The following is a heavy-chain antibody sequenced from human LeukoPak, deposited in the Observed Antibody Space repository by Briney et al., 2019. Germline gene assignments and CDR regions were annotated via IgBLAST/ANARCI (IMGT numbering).Heavy chain of an antibody. V-gene: IGHV5-51*01. Sequence: GESLQISCKGSGYSFTSYWIGWVRQMPGKGLEWMGIIYPGDSDTRYSPSFQGQVTISADKSISTAYLQWSSLKAPDTAMYYCARQKEDCSSTSCYPSHFDYWGQGTLVTVSS. D-gene: IGHD2-2*01. J-gene: IGHJ4*02. CDR3: ARQKEDCSSTSCYPSHFDY. CDR1: GYSFTSYW. CDR2: IYPGDSDT.